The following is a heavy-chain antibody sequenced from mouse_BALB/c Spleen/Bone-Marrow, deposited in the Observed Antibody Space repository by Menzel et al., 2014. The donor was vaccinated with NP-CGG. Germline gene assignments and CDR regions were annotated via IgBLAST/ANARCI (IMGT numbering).Heavy chain of an antibody. V-gene: IGHV2-9*02. CDR1: GFSLTSYG. Sequence: VMLVESGPGLVAPSQSLSISCTVSGFSLTSYGVHWVRQPPGQGLEWLGAIWAGGSTNYNSALMSRLTISKDNSKSQVFLKINSLQTDDTAMYYCAREGRGYYGSSGAAMDYWGQGTKVTVSS. CDR2: IWAGGST. J-gene: IGHJ4*01. CDR3: AREGRGYYGSSGAAMDY. D-gene: IGHD1-1*01.